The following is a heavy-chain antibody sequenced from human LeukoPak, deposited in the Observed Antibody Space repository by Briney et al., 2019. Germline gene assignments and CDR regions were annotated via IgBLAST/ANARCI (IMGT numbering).Heavy chain of an antibody. Sequence: SETLSLTCTVSGGSISSYYWSWIRQPPGKGLEWIGYIYYSGSTKYNPSLKSRVTISVDTSKNQFSLRLSSVTAADTAVYYCARDWGVSARPGYMDVWGRGTTVTVSS. D-gene: IGHD6-6*01. J-gene: IGHJ6*03. V-gene: IGHV4-59*01. CDR2: IYYSGST. CDR1: GGSISSYY. CDR3: ARDWGVSARPGYMDV.